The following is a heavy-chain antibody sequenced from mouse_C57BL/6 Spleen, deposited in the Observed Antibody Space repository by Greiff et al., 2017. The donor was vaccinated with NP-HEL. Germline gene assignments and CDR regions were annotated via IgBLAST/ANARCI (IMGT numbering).Heavy chain of an antibody. CDR3: ARVITTPLYYAMDY. J-gene: IGHJ4*01. Sequence: QVQLQQPGAELVRPGTSVKLSCKASGYTFTSYWMHWVKQRPGQSLEWIGVIDPSDSYTNYNQKFKGKATLTVDTSSSTAYMQLSSLTSEDSAVYYCARVITTPLYYAMDYWGQGTSVTVSS. D-gene: IGHD2-4*01. V-gene: IGHV1-59*01. CDR2: IDPSDSYT. CDR1: GYTFTSYW.